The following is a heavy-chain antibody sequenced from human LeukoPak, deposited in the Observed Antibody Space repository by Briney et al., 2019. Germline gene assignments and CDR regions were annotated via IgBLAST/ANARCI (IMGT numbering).Heavy chain of an antibody. CDR1: GFTFSDYY. CDR2: ISSSGSTI. D-gene: IGHD3-9*01. V-gene: IGHV3-11*04. J-gene: IGHJ6*03. Sequence: PGGSLRLSCAASGFTFSDYYMSWIRQAPGKGLEWVSYISSSGSTIYYADSVKGRFTISRGNAKNSLYLQMNSLRAEDTAVYYCARDLRHYDILTGPFRYYYYMDVWGKGTTVTVSS. CDR3: ARDLRHYDILTGPFRYYYYMDV.